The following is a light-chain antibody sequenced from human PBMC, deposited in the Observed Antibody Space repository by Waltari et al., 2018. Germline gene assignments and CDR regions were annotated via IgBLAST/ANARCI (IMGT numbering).Light chain of an antibody. CDR2: NTS. CDR1: QSVTGY. Sequence: IVLTQSPATLSLSPGERATLSCRASQSVTGYLAWYQQKPGQAPRLLIYNTSKRATGIPARFSGSGSGTDFTLTISSLEPEDFAVYYCHQRGNRPLTFGGGTKVEIK. V-gene: IGKV3-11*01. J-gene: IGKJ4*01. CDR3: HQRGNRPLT.